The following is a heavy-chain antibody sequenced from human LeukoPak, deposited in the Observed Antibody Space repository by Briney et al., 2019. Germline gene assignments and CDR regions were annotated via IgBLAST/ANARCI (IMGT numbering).Heavy chain of an antibody. J-gene: IGHJ4*02. D-gene: IGHD6-19*01. V-gene: IGHV3-23*01. Sequence: PGGSLRLSCAASGFTFSSYAMSWVRQAPGKVLEWVSAISGSGGSTYYADSVKGRFTISRDNSKNTLYLQMNSLRAEDTAVYYCAKPSYSSGWYYFDYWGQGTLVTVSS. CDR3: AKPSYSSGWYYFDY. CDR2: ISGSGGST. CDR1: GFTFSSYA.